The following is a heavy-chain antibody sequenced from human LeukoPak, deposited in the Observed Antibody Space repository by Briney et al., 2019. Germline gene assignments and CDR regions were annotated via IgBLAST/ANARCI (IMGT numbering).Heavy chain of an antibody. CDR2: INPNSGVT. CDR3: AKDRYGDYEAPFHYYMDA. V-gene: IGHV1-2*02. Sequence: ASVKVSCKASGYTFSGFYIHWVRQAPGQGLEWMGWINPNSGVTNYAQKLQGRVTITRDTSIDPAYMQLSRLRSDDTAVYYCAKDRYGDYEAPFHYYMDAWGRGTTVTVSS. D-gene: IGHD5-12*01. J-gene: IGHJ6*03. CDR1: GYTFSGFY.